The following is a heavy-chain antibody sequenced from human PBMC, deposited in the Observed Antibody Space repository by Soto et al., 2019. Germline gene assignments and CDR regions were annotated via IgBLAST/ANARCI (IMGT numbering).Heavy chain of an antibody. V-gene: IGHV1-3*01. CDR2: INAGNGNT. D-gene: IGHD5-18*01. CDR1: GYTFTTYA. J-gene: IGHJ4*02. CDR3: ARDPGYSYGDY. Sequence: QVQLVQSGAEVKKPGASVKVSCKASGYTFTTYAMHWVRQAPGQRLEWMGWINAGNGNTKYSQKFQGRVTXTXXTSASTAYMELSSLRSEDTAVYYCARDPGYSYGDYWGQGTLVTVSS.